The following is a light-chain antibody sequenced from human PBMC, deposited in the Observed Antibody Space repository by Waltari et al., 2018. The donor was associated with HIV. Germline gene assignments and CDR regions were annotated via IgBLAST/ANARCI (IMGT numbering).Light chain of an antibody. CDR2: AAS. V-gene: IGKV1-39*01. Sequence: DIQMTQSPSSLSASVGGRATTTCRASQTIRNYLNWYQQRPGIAPKLLIYAASSLQSGVASRFSGSVSGTDFTLTISSLQPEDSAIYYCQQSYDVPYTFGQGTNLEIK. CDR1: QTIRNY. J-gene: IGKJ2*01. CDR3: QQSYDVPYT.